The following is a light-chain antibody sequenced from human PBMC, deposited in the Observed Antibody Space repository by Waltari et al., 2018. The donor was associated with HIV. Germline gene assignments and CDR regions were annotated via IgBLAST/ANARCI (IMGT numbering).Light chain of an antibody. Sequence: QSVLTQPPSVSGAPGQRVTISCTGSSSNLGTGHDVHWYQQLPGTAPKLLIYGDNNRPSGVPDRFSGSKSGTSASLAITGLQAEDEADYYCQSYDSSLSGVVFGGGTKLTV. CDR1: SSNLGTGHD. CDR2: GDN. CDR3: QSYDSSLSGVV. V-gene: IGLV1-40*01. J-gene: IGLJ2*01.